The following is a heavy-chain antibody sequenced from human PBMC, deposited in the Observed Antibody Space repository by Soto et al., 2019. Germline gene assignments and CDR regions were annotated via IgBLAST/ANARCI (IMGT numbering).Heavy chain of an antibody. J-gene: IGHJ4*02. CDR2: INAYNGNT. CDR3: SKDQLGSTTNDF. Sequence: QVQLVQSGAEVKKPGASVKVSCKASGYTFSNYGITWVRQAPGQGLEWMGWINAYNGNTNFGQKFQDRVTMTRDTSTRTAYMELRSLRSDDTAVYYCSKDQLGSTTNDFWGQGTLVTVST. CDR1: GYTFSNYG. D-gene: IGHD4-17*01. V-gene: IGHV1-18*04.